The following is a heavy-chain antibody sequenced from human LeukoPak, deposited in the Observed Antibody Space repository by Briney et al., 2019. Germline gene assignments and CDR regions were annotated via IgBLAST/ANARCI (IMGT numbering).Heavy chain of an antibody. V-gene: IGHV1-8*01. CDR1: GYTFTSYD. CDR2: MNPNSGNT. D-gene: IGHD3-22*01. CDR3: ARERTYYYDSSGYSFDP. J-gene: IGHJ5*02. Sequence: GASVKVFCEASGYTFTSYDINWVRQATGQGLEWMGWMNPNSGNTGYAQKFQGRVTMTRNTSISTAYMELSSLRSEDTAVYYCARERTYYYDSSGYSFDPWGQGTLVTVSS.